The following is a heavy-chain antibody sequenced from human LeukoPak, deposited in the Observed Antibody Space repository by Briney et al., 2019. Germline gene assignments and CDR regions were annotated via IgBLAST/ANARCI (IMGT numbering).Heavy chain of an antibody. V-gene: IGHV4-59*01. J-gene: IGHJ4*02. CDR3: ASTHDGSDYYYAY. Sequence: PSETLSLTCTVSGGSISSYYWSWIRQPPGKGLEWIGYIYYSGSTNYSPSLKSRVTISVDTSKNQFSLELSSVTAADTAVYYCASTHDGSDYYYAYWGQGTLVTVSS. D-gene: IGHD3-22*01. CDR1: GGSISSYY. CDR2: IYYSGST.